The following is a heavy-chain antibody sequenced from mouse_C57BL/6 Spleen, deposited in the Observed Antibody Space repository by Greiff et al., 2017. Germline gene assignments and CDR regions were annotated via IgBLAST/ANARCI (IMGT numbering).Heavy chain of an antibody. D-gene: IGHD2-4*01. CDR1: GYTFTSYD. Sequence: VQLQQSGPELVKPGASVKLSCKASGYTFTSYDINWVKQRPGQGLEWIGWIYPRDGSTKYNDKFKGKATLTVDTYSSTVYMELHRLTSEDSAVYFCFNYDYDWYYDVWGTGTTLTVSS. CDR2: IYPRDGST. CDR3: FNYDYDWYYDV. V-gene: IGHV1-85*01. J-gene: IGHJ1*03.